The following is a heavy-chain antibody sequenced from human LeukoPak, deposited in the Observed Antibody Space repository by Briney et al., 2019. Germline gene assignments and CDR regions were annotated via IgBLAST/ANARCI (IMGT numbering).Heavy chain of an antibody. Sequence: GGSLRLSCAASGFTFSSYEMNWVRQAPGKGLEWVSYISSSGSTIYYADSVKGRFTISRDNAKNSLYLQMNSLRAEDTALYYCARDLEPTVTIVLDYWGQGTLVTVSS. CDR1: GFTFSSYE. CDR2: ISSSGSTI. CDR3: ARDLEPTVTIVLDY. J-gene: IGHJ4*02. V-gene: IGHV3-48*03. D-gene: IGHD4-17*01.